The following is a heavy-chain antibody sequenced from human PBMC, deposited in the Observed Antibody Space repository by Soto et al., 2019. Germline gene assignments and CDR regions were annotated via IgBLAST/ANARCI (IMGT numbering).Heavy chain of an antibody. J-gene: IGHJ4*02. V-gene: IGHV3-30-3*01. CDR3: ARDVGYYDSSGFTPPGGYFDY. CDR2: ISYDGSNK. Sequence: PGGSLRLSCAASGFTFSSYAMHWVRQAPGKGLEWVAVISYDGSNKYYADSVKGRFTISRDNSKNTLYLQMNSLRAEDTAVYYCARDVGYYDSSGFTPPGGYFDYWGQGTLVTVSS. CDR1: GFTFSSYA. D-gene: IGHD3-22*01.